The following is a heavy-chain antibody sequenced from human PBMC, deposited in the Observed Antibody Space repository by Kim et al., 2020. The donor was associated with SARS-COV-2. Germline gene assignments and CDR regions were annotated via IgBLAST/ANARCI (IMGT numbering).Heavy chain of an antibody. J-gene: IGHJ4*02. D-gene: IGHD3-10*01. V-gene: IGHV3-48*02. CDR2: ISSSSSTL. CDR1: GFTFSSYS. Sequence: GGSLRLSCAASGFTFSSYSMNWVRQAPGKGLEWVSYISSSSSTLYYADSVKGRFTISRDNAKNSLYLQMNSLRDEDTAVYYCARDGPDYYGSGKGYFDYWGQGTLVTVSS. CDR3: ARDGPDYYGSGKGYFDY.